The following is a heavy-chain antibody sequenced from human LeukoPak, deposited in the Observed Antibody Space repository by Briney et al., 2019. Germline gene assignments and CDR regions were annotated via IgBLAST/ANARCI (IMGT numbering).Heavy chain of an antibody. Sequence: ASVKVSCKASGYTFTSYDINWVRQATGQGLEWMGWMNPNSGSTGYAQKFQGRVTMTRNTSISTAYMELSSLRSEDTAVYYCARGTGSNYVYYYMDVWGKGTTVTVSS. CDR2: MNPNSGST. D-gene: IGHD3-10*01. CDR1: GYTFTSYD. CDR3: ARGTGSNYVYYYMDV. J-gene: IGHJ6*03. V-gene: IGHV1-8*01.